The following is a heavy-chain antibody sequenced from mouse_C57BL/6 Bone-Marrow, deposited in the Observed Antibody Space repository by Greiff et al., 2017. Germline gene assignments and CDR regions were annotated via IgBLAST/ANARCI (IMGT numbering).Heavy chain of an antibody. CDR2: IWSGGST. V-gene: IGHV2-2*01. D-gene: IGHD2-2*01. Sequence: QVQLQQSGPGLVQPSQSLSITCTVSGFSLTSYGVHWVRQSPGKGLEWLGVIWSGGSTDYNAAFISRLSISKDNSKSQVFLKMNSLPADDTAIYYCARIGYEFDYWGQGTTLTVSS. CDR3: ARIGYEFDY. CDR1: GFSLTSYG. J-gene: IGHJ2*01.